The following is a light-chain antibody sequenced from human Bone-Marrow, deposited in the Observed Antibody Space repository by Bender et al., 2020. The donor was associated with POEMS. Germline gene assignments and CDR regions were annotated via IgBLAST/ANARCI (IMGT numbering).Light chain of an antibody. Sequence: QSALTQPASVSGSPGQSITISCTGTITDIGGTNLVAWYQQHPGKAPRLMIYEVSNRPSGISDRFSGSKSGNTASLTISGLQAEDEADYYCYSHTRSDSWVFDGGTMLTVL. J-gene: IGLJ3*02. CDR2: EVS. V-gene: IGLV2-14*01. CDR3: YSHTRSDSWV. CDR1: ITDIGGTNL.